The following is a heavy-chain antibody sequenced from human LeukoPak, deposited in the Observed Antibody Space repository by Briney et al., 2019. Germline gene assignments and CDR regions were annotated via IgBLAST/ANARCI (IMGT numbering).Heavy chain of an antibody. CDR3: MSTYYDDSSGYYLNY. CDR2: IRSKANNYAT. J-gene: IGHJ4*02. CDR1: GFSFSGST. V-gene: IGHV3-73*01. D-gene: IGHD3-22*01. Sequence: GGSLRLSCAASGFSFSGSTIHWVRQPSGKGLEWVGRIRSKANNYATAYAASVKGRFTISRDGSKNTAYLQMNGLKTEDTAVYYCMSTYYDDSSGYYLNYWGQGTLVTVSS.